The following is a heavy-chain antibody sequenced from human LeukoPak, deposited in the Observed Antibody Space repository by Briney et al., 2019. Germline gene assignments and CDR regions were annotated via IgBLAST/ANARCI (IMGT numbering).Heavy chain of an antibody. CDR2: ITSGGDYI. CDR1: GFTFNTFN. Sequence: GGSLRLSCAASGFTFNTFNMNWVRQAPGKGLEWVSSITSGGDYIYYADSVKGRFTTSRDNSKDTVYLQMNSLRAEDTAIYYCVKDRPCETCMPMDAWGQGTTVTVSS. V-gene: IGHV3-21*04. D-gene: IGHD2-2*01. CDR3: VKDRPCETCMPMDA. J-gene: IGHJ6*02.